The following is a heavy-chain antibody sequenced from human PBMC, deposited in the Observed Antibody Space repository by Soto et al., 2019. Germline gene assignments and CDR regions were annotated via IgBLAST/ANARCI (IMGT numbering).Heavy chain of an antibody. V-gene: IGHV3-30-3*01. Sequence: QVQLVESGGGVVQPGRSLRLSCAATGFTFSSYAMHWVSQAPGKGLEWVAVISYDGSNKYYADSVKGRFTISRDNSKNTLYLQMNSLIAEDTAVYYCARASGTVYVSGNWFDPWGQGTVVTVSS. J-gene: IGHJ5*02. D-gene: IGHD1-1*01. CDR3: ARASGTVYVSGNWFDP. CDR1: GFTFSSYA. CDR2: ISYDGSNK.